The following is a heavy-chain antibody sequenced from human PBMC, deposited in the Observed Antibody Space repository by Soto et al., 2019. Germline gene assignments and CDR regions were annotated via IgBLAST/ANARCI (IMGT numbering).Heavy chain of an antibody. D-gene: IGHD3-22*01. CDR3: ARGVYYYDSSGYYEDY. J-gene: IGHJ4*02. V-gene: IGHV4-34*01. CDR1: GGSFSGYY. CDR2: NNHSGST. Sequence: QVQLQQWGAGLLKPSETLSLTCAVYGGSFSGYYWSWIRQPPGKGLEWIGENNHSGSTNYNPSLKSRVTISVDTSKNQFSLKLSSVTAADTAVYYCARGVYYYDSSGYYEDYWGQGTLVTVSS.